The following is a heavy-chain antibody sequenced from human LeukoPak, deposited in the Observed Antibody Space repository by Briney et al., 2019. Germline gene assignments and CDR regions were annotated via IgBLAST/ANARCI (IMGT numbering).Heavy chain of an antibody. CDR3: AGALNYAWFVFDY. D-gene: IGHD2-2*01. V-gene: IGHV3-74*01. CDR2: ISPDSSKT. Sequence: GESLRLSCAASGFTFSSYWMYCVRQTPGEGLVWVSRISPDSSKTDNEASLEGRVTISGDNAKNTLFLQMNSLSAEDTAVYYWAGALNYAWFVFDYWGKGALVTVSS. CDR1: GFTFSSYW. J-gene: IGHJ4*02.